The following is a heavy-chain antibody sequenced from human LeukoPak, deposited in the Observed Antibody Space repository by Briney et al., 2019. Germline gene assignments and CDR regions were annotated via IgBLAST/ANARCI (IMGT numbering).Heavy chain of an antibody. CDR2: ISYDGSTN. CDR1: GFTFNSYG. Sequence: GGSLRLSCAASGFTFNSYGMHWVRQAPGMGLKWVTSISYDGSTNYYADSVKGRFTISRDNSKSTLYMQMNSLRPEDTAVYYCAKSSTNYYDTSGQIDIWGQGTMVTVSS. CDR3: AKSSTNYYDTSGQIDI. V-gene: IGHV3-30*02. D-gene: IGHD3-22*01. J-gene: IGHJ3*01.